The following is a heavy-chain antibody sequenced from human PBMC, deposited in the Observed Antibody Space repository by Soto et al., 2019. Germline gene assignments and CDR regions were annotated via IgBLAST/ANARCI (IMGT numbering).Heavy chain of an antibody. V-gene: IGHV3-21*06. CDR2: ISTGGAYM. J-gene: IGHJ4*02. CDR3: ARDIASPGGDYFDS. Sequence: EVQLVESGGGLVKAGGSLRLFCTASGFTFRNYNMNWVRQAPGKGLELVSSISTGGAYMFYADSVKGRFTITRDNAQNSLFLQIDSPRAEDTAVYYCARDIASPGGDYFDSWGQGTLVTVSS. CDR1: GFTFRNYN. D-gene: IGHD2-21*01.